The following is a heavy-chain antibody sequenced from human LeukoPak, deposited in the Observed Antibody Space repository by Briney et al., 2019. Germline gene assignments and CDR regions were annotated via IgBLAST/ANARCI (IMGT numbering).Heavy chain of an antibody. Sequence: SETLSLTCTVSGGSISNYYWNWIRQPPGKGLEWIGYFSYSGSTNYNPSLKSRVTIPLDTSKNQFSLKLSSVTAADTAVYYCARGPDYYDSSGYYPLDYWGQGTLVTVSS. J-gene: IGHJ4*02. D-gene: IGHD3-22*01. V-gene: IGHV4-59*01. CDR2: FSYSGST. CDR1: GGSISNYY. CDR3: ARGPDYYDSSGYYPLDY.